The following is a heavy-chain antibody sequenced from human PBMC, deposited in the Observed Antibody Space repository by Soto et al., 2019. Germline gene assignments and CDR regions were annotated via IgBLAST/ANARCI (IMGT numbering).Heavy chain of an antibody. J-gene: IGHJ4*02. Sequence: VQLVQAGAEVRKPGASVTVSCKASGYTFSSYGISWVRQAPGKGLEWMGWIRAGKGDTNYAQKFQGRVSMTTDTSTSKAYMELRSLTSDDTAVDYCARDGFTVISSGSFDYWGQGTLVTVSS. V-gene: IGHV1-18*04. CDR3: ARDGFTVISSGSFDY. CDR2: IRAGKGDT. CDR1: GYTFSSYG. D-gene: IGHD1-26*01.